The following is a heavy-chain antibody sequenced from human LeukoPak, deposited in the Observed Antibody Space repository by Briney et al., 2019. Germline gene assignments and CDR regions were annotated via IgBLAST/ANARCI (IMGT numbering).Heavy chain of an antibody. CDR1: GYTFTSYD. V-gene: IGHV1-8*01. J-gene: IGHJ5*02. CDR2: MNPNSGNT. CDR3: AREGLGYYGSGSRGFDP. D-gene: IGHD3-10*01. Sequence: ASVKVSCKASGYTFTSYDINWVRQAAGQGLEWMGWMNPNSGNTGYAQKFQGRVTMTRNTSISTAYMELRSLRSDDTAVYYCAREGLGYYGSGSRGFDPWGQGTLVTVSS.